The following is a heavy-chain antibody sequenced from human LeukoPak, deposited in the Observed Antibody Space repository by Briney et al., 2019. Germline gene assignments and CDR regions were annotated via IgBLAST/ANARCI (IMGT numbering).Heavy chain of an antibody. V-gene: IGHV3-48*01. CDR3: ATDPGYGYSGAFDI. CDR2: ISSGSNTI. J-gene: IGHJ3*02. D-gene: IGHD5-18*01. Sequence: GGSLRLSCAASGFTFSSYSMNWVRQAPGKGLEWVSYISSGSNTIHYADSVKGRFTISRDNAKNSLYLQMNSLRAEDAAVYYCATDPGYGYSGAFDIWGQGTMVTVSS. CDR1: GFTFSSYS.